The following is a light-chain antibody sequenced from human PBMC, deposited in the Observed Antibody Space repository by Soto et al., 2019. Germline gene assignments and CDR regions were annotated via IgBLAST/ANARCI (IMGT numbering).Light chain of an antibody. Sequence: EIVMTQSPGTLSVSPVERATLFCMASQSVRSSLAWYQQKPGQAPRLLIYGASTRASGIPDRFSGSGSGTDFTLTINRLEPEDFALYFCQQYGGSMETFGQGTKVDIK. CDR1: QSVRSS. CDR3: QQYGGSMET. J-gene: IGKJ1*01. CDR2: GAS. V-gene: IGKV3-20*01.